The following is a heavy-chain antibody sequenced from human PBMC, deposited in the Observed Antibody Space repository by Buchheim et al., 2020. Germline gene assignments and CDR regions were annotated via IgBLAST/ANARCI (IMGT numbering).Heavy chain of an antibody. Sequence: QVQLQQWGAGLLKPSETLSLTCAVYGGSFSGYYWSWIRQPPGKGLEWIGENNHSGSTNYNPSLKSRVTISEDTSKNQFCPKLSSVTAADTAVYYCARDLYDPSRGDSWFDPWGQGTL. CDR1: GGSFSGYY. J-gene: IGHJ5*02. CDR2: NNHSGST. V-gene: IGHV4-34*01. D-gene: IGHD3-16*01. CDR3: ARDLYDPSRGDSWFDP.